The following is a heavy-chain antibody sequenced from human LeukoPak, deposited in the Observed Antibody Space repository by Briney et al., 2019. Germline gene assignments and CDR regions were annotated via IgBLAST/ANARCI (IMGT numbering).Heavy chain of an antibody. Sequence: GGSLRLSCAASGFTFSHYYMSWIRQAPGKGLEWVSHISSSGSTIYYADSVKGRFTISRDNAKNSLYLQMNSPRAEDTAVYYCSAGSYSSGKGYWGQGTLVTVSS. CDR3: SAGSYSSGKGY. CDR2: ISSSGSTI. V-gene: IGHV3-11*01. CDR1: GFTFSHYY. D-gene: IGHD6-25*01. J-gene: IGHJ4*02.